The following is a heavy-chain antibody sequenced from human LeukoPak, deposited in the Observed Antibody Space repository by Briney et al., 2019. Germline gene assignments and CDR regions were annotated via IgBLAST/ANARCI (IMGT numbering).Heavy chain of an antibody. D-gene: IGHD3-22*01. CDR3: ARGRMYYYDSSGSGGDAFDI. J-gene: IGHJ3*02. CDR1: GFTFSSYS. CDR2: ISSSSSYI. Sequence: GGSLRLSCAASGFTFSSYSMNWVRQAPGKGLEWVSSISSSSSYIYYADSVKGRFTISRDNAKNSLYLQMNSLRAEDTAVYYCARGRMYYYDSSGSGGDAFDIWGQGTMVTVSS. V-gene: IGHV3-21*01.